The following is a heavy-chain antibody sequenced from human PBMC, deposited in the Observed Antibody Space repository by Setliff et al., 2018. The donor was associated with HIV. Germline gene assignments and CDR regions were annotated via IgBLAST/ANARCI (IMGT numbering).Heavy chain of an antibody. J-gene: IGHJ4*02. CDR2: INHSSNT. CDR3: ARGLGRGSGTYYNPPGY. D-gene: IGHD3-10*01. CDR1: GGSFSGYY. V-gene: IGHV4-34*01. Sequence: PSETPSLTCAFNGGSFSGYYWMWIRQSPGEGLEWIGEINHSSNTNYNPSLKSRVTMSGDTSKNQFSLNLTSVTAADTAVHFCARGLGRGSGTYYNPPGYWGPGTLVTVSS.